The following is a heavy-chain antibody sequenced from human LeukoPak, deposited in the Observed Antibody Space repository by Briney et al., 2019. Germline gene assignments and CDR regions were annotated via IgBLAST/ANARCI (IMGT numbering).Heavy chain of an antibody. V-gene: IGHV4-4*07. CDR3: ARFCSSTSCYWGDAFDI. Sequence: SEALSLTCTGSGGSISSYYWSWIRQPAGKGLEWIGRIYTSGSTNYYPSLKSRVTMSVDTSKNQFSLKLSSVTAADTAVYYCARFCSSTSCYWGDAFDIWGQGTMVTVSS. CDR2: IYTSGST. J-gene: IGHJ3*02. CDR1: GGSISSYY. D-gene: IGHD2-2*01.